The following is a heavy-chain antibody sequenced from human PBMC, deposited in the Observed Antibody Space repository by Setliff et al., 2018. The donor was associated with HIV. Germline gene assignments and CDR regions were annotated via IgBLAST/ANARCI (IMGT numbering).Heavy chain of an antibody. CDR1: GGSISSHY. V-gene: IGHV4-59*11. CDR2: IYYSGST. D-gene: IGHD3-22*01. CDR3: ARDPLHGSYYYGSTSYWEYFQH. Sequence: SETLSLTCTVSGGSISSHYWSWIRQPPGKGLEWIGSIYYSGSTNYNPSLKSRVTISVDTSKNQFSLKLSSVTAADTAVYYCARDPLHGSYYYGSTSYWEYFQHWGQGTLVTVSS. J-gene: IGHJ1*01.